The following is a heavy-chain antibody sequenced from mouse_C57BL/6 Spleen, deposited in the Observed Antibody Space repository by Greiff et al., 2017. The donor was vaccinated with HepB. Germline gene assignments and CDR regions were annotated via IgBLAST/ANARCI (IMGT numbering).Heavy chain of an antibody. CDR2: IDPSDSYT. V-gene: IGHV1-59*01. D-gene: IGHD4-1*02. CDR3: ASAPTGPGAMDY. Sequence: QVQLQQPGAELVRPGTSVKLSCKASGYTFTSYWMHWVKQRPGQGLEWIGGIDPSDSYTNYNQKFKGKATLTVDTSSSTAYMQLSSLASEDSAVYYWASAPTGPGAMDYWGQGTSVTVSS. CDR1: GYTFTSYW. J-gene: IGHJ4*01.